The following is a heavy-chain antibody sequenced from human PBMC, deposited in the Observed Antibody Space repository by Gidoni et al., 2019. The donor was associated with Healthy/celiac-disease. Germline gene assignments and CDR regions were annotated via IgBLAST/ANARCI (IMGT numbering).Heavy chain of an antibody. CDR3: ARAPIIAVAGTFYYGMDV. V-gene: IGHV5-51*03. Sequence: EVQLVQSGAEVKQPGESLKISCKGSGYSFTSYWIGWVRQMPGKGLEWMGIIYPGDSDTRYSPSFQGQVTISADKSISTAYLQWSSLKASDTAMYYCARAPIIAVAGTFYYGMDVLGQGTTVTVSS. CDR1: GYSFTSYW. D-gene: IGHD6-19*01. CDR2: IYPGDSDT. J-gene: IGHJ6*02.